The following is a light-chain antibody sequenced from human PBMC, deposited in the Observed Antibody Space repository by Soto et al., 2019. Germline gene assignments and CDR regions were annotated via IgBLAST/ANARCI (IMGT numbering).Light chain of an antibody. Sequence: QSVLTQPPSASGTPGQRVTISCSGSSSNIGSNTVNWYQQLPGTAPKLLIYSNNQRPSGVPDRFSGSKSDTSASLAISGLQSXDEADYYCAAWDDSLNGVVFGGGTKLTVL. V-gene: IGLV1-44*01. J-gene: IGLJ2*01. CDR3: AAWDDSLNGVV. CDR1: SSNIGSNT. CDR2: SNN.